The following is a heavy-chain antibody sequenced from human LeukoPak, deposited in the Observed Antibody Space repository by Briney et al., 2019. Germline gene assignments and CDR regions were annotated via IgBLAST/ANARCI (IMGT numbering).Heavy chain of an antibody. V-gene: IGHV4-34*01. CDR3: AGYCSSTSCYTSRYFDY. Sequence: KPSETLSFTCAVYGGSFSGYYWSWIRQPPGKGLEWIGEINHSGSTNYNPSLKSRVTISVDTSKNQFSLKLSSVTAADTAVYYCAGYCSSTSCYTSRYFDYWGQGTLVTVSS. J-gene: IGHJ4*02. CDR2: INHSGST. D-gene: IGHD2-2*02. CDR1: GGSFSGYY.